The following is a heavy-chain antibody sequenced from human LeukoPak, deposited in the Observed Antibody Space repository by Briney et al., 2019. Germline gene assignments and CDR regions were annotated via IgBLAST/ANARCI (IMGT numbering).Heavy chain of an antibody. V-gene: IGHV3-33*01. Sequence: GGSLRLSCAASGFTFSSYGMHWVRQAPGKGLEWVAVIWYDGSNKYYADSVKGRFTISRENSKNTLYLQMNSLRAEDTAVYYCARFGGIAVAGTLNYFDYWGQGTLVTVSS. CDR2: IWYDGSNK. J-gene: IGHJ4*02. CDR1: GFTFSSYG. D-gene: IGHD6-19*01. CDR3: ARFGGIAVAGTLNYFDY.